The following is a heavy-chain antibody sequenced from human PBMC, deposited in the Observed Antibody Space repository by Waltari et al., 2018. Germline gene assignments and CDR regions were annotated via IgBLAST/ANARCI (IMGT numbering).Heavy chain of an antibody. CDR1: GFPLSSYA. CDR3: AKDSDYSGRGAFDI. V-gene: IGHV3-33*06. J-gene: IGHJ3*02. CDR2: IWYDGSNK. Sequence: QVQLVASAGAVVKPGRSLRLSCEASGFPLSSYAMHWVRRGPGKGLEWVAGIWYDGSNKYYADSVKGRFTISRDNSKNTLYLQMNSLRAEDTAVYYCAKDSDYSGRGAFDIWGQGTMVTVSS. D-gene: IGHD3-10*01.